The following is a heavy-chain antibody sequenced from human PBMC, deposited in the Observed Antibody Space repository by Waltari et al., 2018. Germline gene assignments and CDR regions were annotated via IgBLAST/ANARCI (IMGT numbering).Heavy chain of an antibody. D-gene: IGHD6-19*01. CDR1: GGSISSYY. Sequence: QVQLQESGPGLVKPSETLSLTCTVSGGSISSYYWSWIRQPAGKGLEWIGRIYTSGSTNYNPSLKGRVTMSVDTSKNQFSLKLSSVTAADTAVYYCARGGRQWLGPTPYYYMDVWGKGTTVTVSS. CDR2: IYTSGST. J-gene: IGHJ6*03. CDR3: ARGGRQWLGPTPYYYMDV. V-gene: IGHV4-4*07.